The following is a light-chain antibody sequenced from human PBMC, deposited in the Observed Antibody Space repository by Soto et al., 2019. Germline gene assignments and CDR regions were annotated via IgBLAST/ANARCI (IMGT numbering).Light chain of an antibody. CDR1: QSVSSSY. J-gene: IGKJ1*01. CDR3: QQYGSSPRT. CDR2: GAS. V-gene: IGKV3-20*01. Sequence: EIVLTQSPGTVSLSPGERATLSCRASQSVSSSYLAWYQQKPGQAPRLLIYGASCRATGIPDRFSGSGSGTDFTLTISRLEPEDFAVYYCQQYGSSPRTFGQGTKVEIK.